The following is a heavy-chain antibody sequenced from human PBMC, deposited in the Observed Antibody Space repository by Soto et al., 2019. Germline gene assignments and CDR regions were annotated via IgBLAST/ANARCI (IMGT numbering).Heavy chain of an antibody. CDR3: ARQLVDGYNLPYYYFGMDV. J-gene: IGHJ6*02. Sequence: SVKVSCKASGGTFSSYAISWVRQAPGQGLEWMGGIIPIFGTANYAQKFQGRVTITADESTSTAYMELSSLRSEDTAVYYCARQLVDGYNLPYYYFGMDVWGQGTTVPVSS. CDR2: IIPIFGTA. D-gene: IGHD1-1*01. V-gene: IGHV1-69*13. CDR1: GGTFSSYA.